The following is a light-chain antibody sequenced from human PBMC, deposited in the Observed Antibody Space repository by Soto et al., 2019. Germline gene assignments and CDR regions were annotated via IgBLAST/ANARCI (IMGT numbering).Light chain of an antibody. CDR3: CSNAGSYISV. CDR2: DVS. V-gene: IGLV2-11*01. Sequence: QSALTQPRAVSESPGQSVTISCTGTSGDVGGYNYVSWYQQHPGTATKLLIYDVSKRPSGVPDRFSGSKSGNTASLTISGLQADDEADYYCCSNAGSYISVFGGGTKLTVL. CDR1: SGDVGGYNY. J-gene: IGLJ2*01.